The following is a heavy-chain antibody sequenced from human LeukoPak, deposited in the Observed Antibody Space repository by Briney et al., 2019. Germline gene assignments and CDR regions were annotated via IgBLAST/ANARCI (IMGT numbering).Heavy chain of an antibody. CDR3: ARETKQLALYYFDY. J-gene: IGHJ4*02. D-gene: IGHD6-6*01. Sequence: GGSLRLSCAASGFTFSSYAMHWVRQAPGKGLEYVSAISSNGGSTYYANSVKGRFTISRDNSKNTLYLQMGSLRAEDMAVYYCARETKQLALYYFDYWGQGTLVTVSS. CDR1: GFTFSSYA. CDR2: ISSNGGST. V-gene: IGHV3-64*01.